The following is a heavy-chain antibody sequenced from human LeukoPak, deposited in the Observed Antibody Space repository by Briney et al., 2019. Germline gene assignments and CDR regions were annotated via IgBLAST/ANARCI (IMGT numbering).Heavy chain of an antibody. D-gene: IGHD2-15*01. J-gene: IGHJ6*03. V-gene: IGHV4-34*01. CDR1: GGSFSGYY. CDR2: INHSGST. CDR3: ARGSTLGYCSGGSCYRPYYYYYYYMDV. Sequence: SETLSLTCAVYGGSFSGYYWSWIRQPPGKGLEWIGEINHSGSTNYNPSLKSRVTISVDTSKNQFSLKLSSVTAADTAVYYCARGSTLGYCSGGSCYRPYYYYYYYMDVWGKGTTVTVPS.